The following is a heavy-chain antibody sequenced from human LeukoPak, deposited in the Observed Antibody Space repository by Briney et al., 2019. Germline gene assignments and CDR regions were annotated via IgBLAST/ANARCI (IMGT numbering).Heavy chain of an antibody. D-gene: IGHD3-10*01. CDR1: GYTFTSYG. Sequence: GASVKVSCKASGYTFTSYGISWVRQAPGQGLEWMGWINPNSGGTNYAQKFQGRVTMTRDTSISTAYMELSRLRSDDTAVYYCARDSSTMVRGVIIRTGYFDYWGQGTLVTVSS. J-gene: IGHJ4*02. V-gene: IGHV1-2*02. CDR2: INPNSGGT. CDR3: ARDSSTMVRGVIIRTGYFDY.